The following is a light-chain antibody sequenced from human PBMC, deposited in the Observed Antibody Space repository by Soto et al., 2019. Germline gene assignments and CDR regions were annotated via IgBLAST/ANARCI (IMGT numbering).Light chain of an antibody. CDR1: SSDVGSYNL. V-gene: IGLV2-23*01. CDR3: CSYAGSSTPVV. CDR2: EGS. J-gene: IGLJ2*01. Sequence: QSVPTQPASVSGSPGQSITISCTGTSSDVGSYNLVSWYQQHPGKAPKLMIYEGSKRPSGVSNRFSGSKSGNTASLTISGLQAEDEADYYCCSYAGSSTPVVFGGGTKLTVL.